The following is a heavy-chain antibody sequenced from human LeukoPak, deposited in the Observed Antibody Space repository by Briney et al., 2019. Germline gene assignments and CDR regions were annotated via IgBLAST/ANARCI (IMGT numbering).Heavy chain of an antibody. CDR3: ANKFPSGIAVAGTLARKDAFDI. D-gene: IGHD6-19*01. Sequence: PSGGSLRLSCAASGFTFSSYAMSWVRQAPGKGLEWVSAISGSGGSTYYADSVKGRFTISRDNSKNTLYLQMNSLRAEDTAVYYCANKFPSGIAVAGTLARKDAFDIWGQGTMVTVSS. CDR2: ISGSGGST. J-gene: IGHJ3*02. V-gene: IGHV3-23*01. CDR1: GFTFSSYA.